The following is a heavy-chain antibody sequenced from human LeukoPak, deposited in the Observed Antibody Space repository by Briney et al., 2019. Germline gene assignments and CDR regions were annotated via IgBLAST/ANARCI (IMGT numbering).Heavy chain of an antibody. Sequence: SETRSLTCTVSGDSISSNYWSWIRQPPGKGLEWIGYIYYTGTTNYNPSLKSRATISVATSKNQFSLKLSSVTSADTAVYYCARDAALYYFDYWGQGTLVTVSS. CDR1: GDSISSNY. J-gene: IGHJ4*02. V-gene: IGHV4-59*01. CDR3: ARDAALYYFDY. CDR2: IYYTGTT.